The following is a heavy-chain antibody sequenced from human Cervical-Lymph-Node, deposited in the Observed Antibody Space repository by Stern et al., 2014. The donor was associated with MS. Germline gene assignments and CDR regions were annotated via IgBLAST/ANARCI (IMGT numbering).Heavy chain of an antibody. CDR3: ARDSEILFAMDV. Sequence: VQLVQSGAEVRKPGSSVMVSCKASGGTFSNNAFSWVRQAPGHGLEWMGGIIPMFVSVSYAQNIQGRVTITADESTSTSYLELTSLSSDDTATYYCARDSEILFAMDVWGQGTTVTVSS. V-gene: IGHV1-69*01. D-gene: IGHD1-14*01. J-gene: IGHJ6*02. CDR1: GGTFSNNA. CDR2: IIPMFVSV.